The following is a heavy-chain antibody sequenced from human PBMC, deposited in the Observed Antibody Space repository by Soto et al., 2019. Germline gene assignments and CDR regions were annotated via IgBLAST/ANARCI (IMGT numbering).Heavy chain of an antibody. J-gene: IGHJ4*02. V-gene: IGHV3-53*01. Sequence: GGSLRLSCAASGFTVSSNYMSWVRQAPGKGLEWVSVIYSGGSTYYADSVKGRFTISRDNSKNTLYLQMNSLRAEDTAVYYCARVLGSSWEDYWGQGTLVTVSS. CDR3: ARVLGSSWEDY. CDR2: IYSGGST. CDR1: GFTVSSNY. D-gene: IGHD6-13*01.